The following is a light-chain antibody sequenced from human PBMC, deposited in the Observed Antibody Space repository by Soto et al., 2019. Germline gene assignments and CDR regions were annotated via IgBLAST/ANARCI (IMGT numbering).Light chain of an antibody. J-gene: IGKJ2*01. CDR2: GAS. CDR1: QSVSNSY. Sequence: EIVLTQSPGTLSLSPGERATLSCRASQSVSNSYLAWYQQKPGQAPRLLIYGASYRATTIPDRFSGSGSGTDFTRTISSLEPEDFQMYYCQQYGSSPYTFGQGTKQEIK. V-gene: IGKV3-20*01. CDR3: QQYGSSPYT.